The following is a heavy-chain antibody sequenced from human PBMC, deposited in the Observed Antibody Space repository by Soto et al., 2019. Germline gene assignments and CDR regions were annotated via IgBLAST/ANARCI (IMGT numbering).Heavy chain of an antibody. Sequence: GGSLRLSCAASGFTFSDHYMDWVRQAPGKGLEWIGRTRNKANSYTTEYAASVKGRFTISRDDSKNSLYLQMNSLQTEDTAVYYCGRALRRGPLDVWGKGTTVTVSS. J-gene: IGHJ6*04. D-gene: IGHD3-16*01. V-gene: IGHV3-72*01. CDR1: GFTFSDHY. CDR3: GRALRRGPLDV. CDR2: TRNKANSYTT.